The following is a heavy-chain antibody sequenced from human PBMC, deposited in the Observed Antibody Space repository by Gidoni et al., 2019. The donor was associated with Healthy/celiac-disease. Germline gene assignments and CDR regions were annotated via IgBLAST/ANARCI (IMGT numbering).Heavy chain of an antibody. Sequence: QVQLVQSGAEVKKPGSSVKVSCKPSGGPFTSYAIRWVRQAPGQGLEWMGGIIPIFGTANYAQKFQGRVTITADESTSTAYMELSSLRSEDTAVYYCASPPRYDSSGYYYPYDAFDIWGQGTMVTVSS. CDR3: ASPPRYDSSGYYYPYDAFDI. CDR2: IIPIFGTA. D-gene: IGHD3-22*01. CDR1: GGPFTSYA. V-gene: IGHV1-69*01. J-gene: IGHJ3*02.